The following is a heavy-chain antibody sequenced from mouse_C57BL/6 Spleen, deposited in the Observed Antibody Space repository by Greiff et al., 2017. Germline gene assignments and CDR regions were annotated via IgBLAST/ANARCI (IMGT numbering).Heavy chain of an antibody. D-gene: IGHD2-5*01. CDR1: GYAFSSSW. CDR2: IYPGDGDT. J-gene: IGHJ4*01. CDR3: ASRGDSNYAMDY. Sequence: QVQLQQSGPELVKPGASVKISCKASGYAFSSSWMHWVKQRPGKGLEWIGRIYPGDGDTKYNGKFKGKATLTADKSSSTAYMQLSSLTSEDSAVCFCASRGDSNYAMDYWGQGTSVTVSS. V-gene: IGHV1-82*01.